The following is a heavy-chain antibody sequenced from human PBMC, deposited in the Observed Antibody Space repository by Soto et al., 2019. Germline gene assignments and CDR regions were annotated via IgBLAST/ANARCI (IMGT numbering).Heavy chain of an antibody. CDR3: ARAGAAGTSYYYYGMDV. J-gene: IGHJ6*02. Sequence: EVQLVESGGGLVKPGGSLRLSCAASGFTFSSYSMNWVRQAPGKGLEWVSSISSSSSYIYYADSVKGRFTISRDNAKNSRYLQMNSLRAEDTAVYYCARAGAAGTSYYYYGMDVWGQGTTVTVSS. CDR2: ISSSSSYI. V-gene: IGHV3-21*01. CDR1: GFTFSSYS. D-gene: IGHD6-13*01.